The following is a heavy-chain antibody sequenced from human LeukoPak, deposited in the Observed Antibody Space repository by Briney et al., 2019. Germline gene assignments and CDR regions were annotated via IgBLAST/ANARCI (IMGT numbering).Heavy chain of an antibody. CDR2: ISGSGGST. CDR3: ATEKDVVVVVAATPWFDP. D-gene: IGHD2-15*01. J-gene: IGHJ5*02. Sequence: GGSLRLSCAASGFTFSSYAMSWVRQAPGKGLEWVSAISGSGGSTYYADSVKGRFTISRDNSKNTLYLQMNSLRAEDTAVYYCATEKDVVVVVAATPWFDPWGQGTLVTVSS. V-gene: IGHV3-23*01. CDR1: GFTFSSYA.